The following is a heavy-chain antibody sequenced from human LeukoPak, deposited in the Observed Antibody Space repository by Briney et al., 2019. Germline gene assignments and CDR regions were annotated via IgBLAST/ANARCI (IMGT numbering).Heavy chain of an antibody. CDR3: ARRSEFDNTHYHYFDY. D-gene: IGHD2-15*01. V-gene: IGHV4-39*01. Sequence: SETLSLTCTVSGGSIDSRSYYWDWIRQAPGKGLEWIGTIYRSGSTEYNPSLKSRVAIFVDTSKNQFSLILHSVAAADTAVYYCARRSEFDNTHYHYFDYWGQGALVTVSS. CDR1: GGSIDSRSYY. J-gene: IGHJ4*02. CDR2: IYRSGST.